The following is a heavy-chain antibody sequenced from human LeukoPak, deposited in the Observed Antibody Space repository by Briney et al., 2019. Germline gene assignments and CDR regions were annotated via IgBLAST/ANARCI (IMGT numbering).Heavy chain of an antibody. CDR1: GFTFTNYN. Sequence: GGSLRLSCAASGFTFTNYNIDWVRQAPGKGLEWVSSISSSSGYIYYADSVRGRFTISRDNAETSVFLHLNSLRAEDTAVYYCTRGQRVIPDAFDVWGRGTMVTVSS. J-gene: IGHJ3*01. V-gene: IGHV3-21*01. CDR2: ISSSSGYI. D-gene: IGHD4-4*01. CDR3: TRGQRVIPDAFDV.